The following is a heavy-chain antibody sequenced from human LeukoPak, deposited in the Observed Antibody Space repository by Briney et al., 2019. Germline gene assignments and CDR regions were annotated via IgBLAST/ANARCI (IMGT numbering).Heavy chain of an antibody. J-gene: IGHJ4*02. Sequence: SETLSLTCTVSGGSVSSYYWSWIRQPPGKGLEWIGYISYSGSTNYNPSLKSRVTISVDTSKHQFSLKLSAVTAADTAVYYCARGPHKYDYCGQGSLVTVSS. CDR2: ISYSGST. CDR1: GGSVSSYY. CDR3: ARGPHKYDY. V-gene: IGHV4-59*02.